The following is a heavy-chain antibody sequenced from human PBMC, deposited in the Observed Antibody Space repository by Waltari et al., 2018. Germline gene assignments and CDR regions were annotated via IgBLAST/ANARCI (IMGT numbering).Heavy chain of an antibody. CDR2: IIPILGIA. Sequence: QVQLVQSGAEVKKPGSSVKVSCKASGGTFSSYAISWVRQAPGQGLEWMGGIIPILGIANYAQKFQGRVTITADESTSTAYMELSSLRSEDTAVDYCARDRGSSTQGVDYFDYWGQGTLVTFSS. CDR3: ARDRGSSTQGVDYFDY. CDR1: GGTFSSYA. J-gene: IGHJ4*02. V-gene: IGHV1-69*04. D-gene: IGHD3-10*01.